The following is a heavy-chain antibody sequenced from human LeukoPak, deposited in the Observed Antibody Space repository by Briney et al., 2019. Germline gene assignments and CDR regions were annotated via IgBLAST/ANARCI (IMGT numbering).Heavy chain of an antibody. Sequence: PSQTLSLTGAVSGGSISSGGYSWSWIRQPPGKGLEWIGYIYHSGSTYYNPSLKSRVTISVDRSKNQFSLKLSSVTAADTAVYYCASFFSSYGYDYWGQGTLVTVSS. CDR3: ASFFSSYGYDY. CDR2: IYHSGST. CDR1: GGSISSGGYS. V-gene: IGHV4-30-2*01. J-gene: IGHJ4*02. D-gene: IGHD5-18*01.